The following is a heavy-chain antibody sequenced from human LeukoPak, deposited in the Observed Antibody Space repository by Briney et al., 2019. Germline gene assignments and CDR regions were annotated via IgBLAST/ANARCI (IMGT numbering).Heavy chain of an antibody. CDR1: GGSISSSSYY. V-gene: IGHV4-39*07. CDR3: AREEAVSTYYFDY. J-gene: IGHJ4*02. Sequence: SETLSLTCTVSGGSISSSSYYWGWIRQPPGKGLEWIGSIYYSGSTYYNPSLKSRVTISVDTSKNQFSLKLSSVTAADTAVYYCAREEAVSTYYFDYWGQGTLVTVSS. CDR2: IYYSGST. D-gene: IGHD2-8*01.